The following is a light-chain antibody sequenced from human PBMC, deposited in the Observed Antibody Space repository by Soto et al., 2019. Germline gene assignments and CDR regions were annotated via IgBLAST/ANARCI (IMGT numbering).Light chain of an antibody. J-gene: IGKJ2*01. CDR3: QRYGSSPLYT. CDR2: GAS. Sequence: EIVLTQSPGTLSLSPGERATLSCRASQSVSSSYLGWYQQKPGQAPRLLIYGASSRATGVPDRFSGSWSGTDFTITISRLEPENFAVYYCQRYGSSPLYTFGQGTKLEIK. CDR1: QSVSSSY. V-gene: IGKV3-20*01.